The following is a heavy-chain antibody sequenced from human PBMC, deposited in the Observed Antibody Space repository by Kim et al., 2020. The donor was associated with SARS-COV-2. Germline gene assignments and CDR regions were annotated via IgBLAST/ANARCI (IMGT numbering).Heavy chain of an antibody. CDR3: ARGHVLGATPFAY. Sequence: NYRDAVKGRFAISRDKGKNSLYLQMNSLGVDDTAVYYCARGHVLGATPFAYWGQGTLVTVSS. J-gene: IGHJ4*02. V-gene: IGHV3-7*01. D-gene: IGHD1-26*01.